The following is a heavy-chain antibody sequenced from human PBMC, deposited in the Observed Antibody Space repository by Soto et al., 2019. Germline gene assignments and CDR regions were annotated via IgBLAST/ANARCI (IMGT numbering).Heavy chain of an antibody. CDR3: ARDGDNLSFDH. CDR2: IYYSGST. Sequence: QVQLQESGPGLVKPSQTLSLTCTVSGGSVSSGRYYWSWIRQHPGKGLEWIGYIYYSGSTYYNPSLKSRVTISVDTSKTQFSLKLNSVTAADTAVYYCARDGDNLSFDHLGQGTLVTVSS. D-gene: IGHD2-21*02. V-gene: IGHV4-31*03. J-gene: IGHJ4*02. CDR1: GGSVSSGRYY.